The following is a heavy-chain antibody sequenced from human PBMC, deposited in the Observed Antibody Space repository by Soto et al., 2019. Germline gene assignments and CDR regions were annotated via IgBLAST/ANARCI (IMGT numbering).Heavy chain of an antibody. CDR3: AKDINDYGPSEFDY. V-gene: IGHV3-7*03. CDR1: GFTFSSYW. CDR2: IKQDGSDK. J-gene: IGHJ4*02. Sequence: VGSLRLSCEASGFTFSSYWMGWVRQAPGKGLEWVADIKQDGSDKYYVDSVKGRFTISRDNAKNSLYLQMNSLRAEDTALYYCAKDINDYGPSEFDYWGQGTLVTVSS. D-gene: IGHD4-17*01.